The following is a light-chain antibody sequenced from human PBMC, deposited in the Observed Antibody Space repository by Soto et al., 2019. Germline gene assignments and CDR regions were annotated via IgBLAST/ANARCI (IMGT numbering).Light chain of an antibody. J-gene: IGKJ3*01. CDR3: QQYNDWPPFT. V-gene: IGKV3-15*01. Sequence: EIVMTQSPATLSVSPGERATLSCRASQAVSSNLAWYQQKPGQAPRLLIYGASTRATGIPARFSGSGSGTEFTFTISSLLSEDFAVYYCQQYNDWPPFTFGPGTRVDIK. CDR1: QAVSSN. CDR2: GAS.